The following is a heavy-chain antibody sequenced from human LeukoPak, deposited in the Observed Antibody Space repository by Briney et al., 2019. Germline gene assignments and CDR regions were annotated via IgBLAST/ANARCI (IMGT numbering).Heavy chain of an antibody. CDR2: LYGGGTT. J-gene: IGHJ5*02. Sequence: HPGGSLRLSCAASGFTVNTNYMSWVRQAPGKGLEWVSVLYGGGTTFYADSVKGRFTISRDNSKNTLFFQMNSLRVEDTAVYYCARLNCSGGSCYSVDHWGQGTLVTVSS. CDR3: ARLNCSGGSCYSVDH. D-gene: IGHD2-15*01. V-gene: IGHV3-53*01. CDR1: GFTVNTNY.